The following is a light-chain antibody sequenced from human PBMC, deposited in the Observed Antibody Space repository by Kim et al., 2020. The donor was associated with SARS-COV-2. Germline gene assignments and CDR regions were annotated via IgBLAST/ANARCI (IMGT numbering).Light chain of an antibody. V-gene: IGLV3-9*01. CDR2: RDS. Sequence: SSELTQPLSVSVALGQTARVTCEGNHIGNKNVHWYQQTPGQAPVLDLYRDSNRPSGIAERFSGSNSGNTATLTISRAQAGDEADDYCQVWDTSAPYVFG. CDR3: QVWDTSAPYV. CDR1: HIGNKN. J-gene: IGLJ1*01.